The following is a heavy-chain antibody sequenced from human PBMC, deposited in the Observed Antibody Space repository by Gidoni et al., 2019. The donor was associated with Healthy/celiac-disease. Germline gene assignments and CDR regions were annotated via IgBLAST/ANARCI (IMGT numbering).Heavy chain of an antibody. CDR2: IIPIFGTA. V-gene: IGHV1-69*01. D-gene: IGHD1-26*01. J-gene: IGHJ3*02. Sequence: PGQGLEWMGGIIPIFGTANYEQKFQGRVTITADESTSTAYMELSSLRSEDTAVYYCARAPPESIVGATTAAFDIWGQGTMVTVSS. CDR3: ARAPPESIVGATTAAFDI.